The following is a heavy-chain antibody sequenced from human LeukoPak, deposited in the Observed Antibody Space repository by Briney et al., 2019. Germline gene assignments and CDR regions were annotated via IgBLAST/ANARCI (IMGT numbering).Heavy chain of an antibody. J-gene: IGHJ6*02. Sequence: SETLSLTCTVSGGSISSYYWSWIRQPPGKGLEWIGYIYYSGSTNYNPSLKSRVTISVDTSKNQFSLKLSSVTAADTAVYYCARQQQVGRPGGMDVWGQGTRVSVSS. V-gene: IGHV4-59*08. D-gene: IGHD6-13*01. CDR3: ARQQQVGRPGGMDV. CDR1: GGSISSYY. CDR2: IYYSGST.